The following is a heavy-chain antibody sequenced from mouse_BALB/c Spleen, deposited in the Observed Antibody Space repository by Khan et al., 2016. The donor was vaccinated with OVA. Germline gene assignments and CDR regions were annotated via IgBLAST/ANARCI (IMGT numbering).Heavy chain of an antibody. Sequence: QIQLVQSGPELKKPGETVKISCKASGYTFTNYGMNWVKQAPGKGLKWMGWINTYTGEPTYADDFKGRFAFSLETSASTAYLQINNLKNEDMATYFCAREGYYYGSYWYFDFWGAGTTVTVSS. J-gene: IGHJ1*01. V-gene: IGHV9-1*02. D-gene: IGHD1-1*01. CDR1: GYTFTNYG. CDR3: AREGYYYGSYWYFDF. CDR2: INTYTGEP.